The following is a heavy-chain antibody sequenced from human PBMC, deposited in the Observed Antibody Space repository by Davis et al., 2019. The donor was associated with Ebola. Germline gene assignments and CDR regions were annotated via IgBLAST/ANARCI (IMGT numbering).Heavy chain of an antibody. D-gene: IGHD2-15*01. CDR3: ARRMDCSGDSCYCLQH. V-gene: IGHV7-4-1*02. CDR2: INTKNGNP. CDR1: GYTFAYYA. J-gene: IGHJ1*01. Sequence: ASVKVSCKASGYTFAYYAMNWVRQAPGQGLEWMGWINTKNGNPTYAQGFTGRLVFSLDTSVSTAYLEISSLKAEDTAVYYCARRMDCSGDSCYCLQHWGQGTPVTVSS.